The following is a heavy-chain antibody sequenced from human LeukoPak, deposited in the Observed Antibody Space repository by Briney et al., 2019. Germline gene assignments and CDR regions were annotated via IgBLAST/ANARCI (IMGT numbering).Heavy chain of an antibody. CDR1: GGSFSGYY. V-gene: IGHV4-34*01. CDR2: INHSGST. D-gene: IGHD1-1*01. CDR3: ARTPLERLPFDY. J-gene: IGHJ4*02. Sequence: SETLSLTCTVSGGSFSGYYWSWIRQPPGKGLEWIGEINHSGSTNYNPSLKSRVTISVDTSKNQFSLKLSSVTAADTAVYYCARTPLERLPFDYWGQGTLVTVSS.